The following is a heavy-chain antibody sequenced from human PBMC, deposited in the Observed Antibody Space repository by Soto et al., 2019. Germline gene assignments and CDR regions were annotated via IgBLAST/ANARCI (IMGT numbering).Heavy chain of an antibody. J-gene: IGHJ4*02. D-gene: IGHD3-22*01. CDR1: GGSVSSGNYY. CDR3: ARAIHDYDSSGYLSFDY. Sequence: SETLSLTCTVSGGSVSSGNYYWSWLRQPPGKGLEWIGFIYYSGSTNYNPSLKSRVTISVDTSKNQFSLKLSSVTAADTAVYFCARAIHDYDSSGYLSFDYWGQGTLVTVSS. V-gene: IGHV4-61*01. CDR2: IYYSGST.